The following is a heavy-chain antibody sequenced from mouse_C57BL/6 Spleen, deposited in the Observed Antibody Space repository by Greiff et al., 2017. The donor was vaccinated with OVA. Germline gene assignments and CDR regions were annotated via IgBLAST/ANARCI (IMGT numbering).Heavy chain of an antibody. J-gene: IGHJ2*01. Sequence: EVKLEESGPGLVKPSQSLSLTCSVTGYSITSGYYWNWIRQFPGNKLEWMGYISYDGSNNYNPSLKNRISITRDTSKNQFFLKLNSVTTEDTATYYCARGHYYGSNYFDYWGQGTTLTVSS. V-gene: IGHV3-6*01. CDR3: ARGHYYGSNYFDY. D-gene: IGHD1-1*01. CDR2: ISYDGSN. CDR1: GYSITSGYY.